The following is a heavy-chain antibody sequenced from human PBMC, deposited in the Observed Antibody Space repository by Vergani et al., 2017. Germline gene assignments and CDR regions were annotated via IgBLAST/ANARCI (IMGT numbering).Heavy chain of an antibody. Sequence: QVQLVESGGGVVQPGRSLRLSCAASGFTFSSYAMHWVRQAPGKGLEGVAVISYDGRNKYYADSVKGRFTISRDNSKNTLYLQMNSLRAEDTAVYYCARDRGSVIVATMPDYWGQGTLVTVSS. D-gene: IGHD5-12*01. V-gene: IGHV3-30*04. CDR3: ARDRGSVIVATMPDY. CDR2: ISYDGRNK. J-gene: IGHJ4*02. CDR1: GFTFSSYA.